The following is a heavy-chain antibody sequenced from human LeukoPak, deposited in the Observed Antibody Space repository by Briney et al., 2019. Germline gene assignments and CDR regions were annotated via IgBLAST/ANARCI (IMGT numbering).Heavy chain of an antibody. J-gene: IGHJ4*02. CDR2: IYHSGST. Sequence: SGTLSLTCAVSGASISSTNWWSWVRQPPGKGLEWIREIYHSGSTNYNPSLKSRVTISVDKSKNQFSLKLSSVTAADTAVYYCATYSNYPYYFDYWGQGTLVTVSS. D-gene: IGHD4-11*01. CDR1: GASISSTNW. V-gene: IGHV4-4*02. CDR3: ATYSNYPYYFDY.